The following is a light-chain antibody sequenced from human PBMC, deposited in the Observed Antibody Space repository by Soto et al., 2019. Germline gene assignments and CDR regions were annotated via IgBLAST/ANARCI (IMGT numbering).Light chain of an antibody. CDR3: QHNGRS. V-gene: IGKV3-11*01. CDR2: DAS. Sequence: EILLTQFPATLSLSPGERATLSCGASQSVSSYLAWYQQKPGQAPRLLIYDASNRATGIPARFSGSGSGTDFTLTISRLDPDDFAVYYCQHNGRSFGHGTRLEIK. CDR1: QSVSSY. J-gene: IGKJ5*01.